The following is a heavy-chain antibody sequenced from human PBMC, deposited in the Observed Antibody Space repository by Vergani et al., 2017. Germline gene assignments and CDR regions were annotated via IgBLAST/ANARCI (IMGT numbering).Heavy chain of an antibody. CDR2: ISSSSSTI. Sequence: EVQLVESGGGLVQPGGSLRLSCAASGFTFSSYEMNWVRQAPGKGLEWVSYISSSSSTIYYADSVKGRFTISRDNAKNSLYLQMNSLRDEDTAVYYCARGLDYDSSGYYYFGYYYYGMDVWGQGTTVTVSS. J-gene: IGHJ6*02. V-gene: IGHV3-48*03. D-gene: IGHD3-22*01. CDR3: ARGLDYDSSGYYYFGYYYYGMDV. CDR1: GFTFSSYE.